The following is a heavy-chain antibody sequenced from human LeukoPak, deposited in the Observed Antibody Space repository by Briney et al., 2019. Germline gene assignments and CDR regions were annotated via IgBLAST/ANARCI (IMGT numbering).Heavy chain of an antibody. CDR2: IIPIFGTA. Sequence: EASVKVSCKASGGTFSSYAISWVRQAPGQGLEWMGGIIPIFGTANYAQKFQGRVTITTDESTSTAYMELSSLRSEDTAVYYCARESGFGALFPHCMDVWGQGTTVTVSS. D-gene: IGHD3-10*01. CDR3: ARESGFGALFPHCMDV. CDR1: GGTFSSYA. J-gene: IGHJ6*02. V-gene: IGHV1-69*05.